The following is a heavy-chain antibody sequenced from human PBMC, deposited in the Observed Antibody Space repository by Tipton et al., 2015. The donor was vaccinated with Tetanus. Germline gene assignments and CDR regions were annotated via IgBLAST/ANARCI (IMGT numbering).Heavy chain of an antibody. V-gene: IGHV5-51*01. CDR3: ARRGGGDLDH. J-gene: IGHJ4*02. D-gene: IGHD2-21*02. CDR2: IYPGDSDT. Sequence: VQLVQSGAEVKKSGESLKISCQGSGYNFNLYWIAWVRQMPGKGLEWVGIIYPGDSDTRYSPSFQGQVTISADKSITTAYLQWSSLRASDTAMYYCARRGGGDLDHWGQGTLVTVSS. CDR1: GYNFNLYW.